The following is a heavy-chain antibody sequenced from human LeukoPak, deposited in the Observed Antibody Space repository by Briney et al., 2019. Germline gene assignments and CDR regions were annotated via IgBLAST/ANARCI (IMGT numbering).Heavy chain of an antibody. CDR2: INHSGST. V-gene: IGHV4-34*01. CDR1: GGSFSGYY. CDR3: ARGPLYYYDSRRWFDP. Sequence: SETLSLTCAVYGGSFSGYYWSWIRQPPGKGLEWIGEINHSGSTNYNPSLKSRVTISVDTSKNQFSLKLSSVTAADTAVYYCARGPLYYYDSRRWFDPWGQGTLVTVSS. J-gene: IGHJ5*02. D-gene: IGHD3-22*01.